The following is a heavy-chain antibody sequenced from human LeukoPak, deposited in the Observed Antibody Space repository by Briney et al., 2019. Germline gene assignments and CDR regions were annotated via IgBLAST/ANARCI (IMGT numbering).Heavy chain of an antibody. CDR2: IYHSGST. J-gene: IGHJ4*02. V-gene: IGHV4-38-2*01. Sequence: SETLSLTCAVSGYSISSDYYWGWLRQPPGNGLEWIGSIYHSGSTYYNPSLKSRVTMSVDTSRNQFSLTLTSVTAADTAVYYCARHPSEEQWPYYFDYWGQGTLVTVSS. D-gene: IGHD6-19*01. CDR3: ARHPSEEQWPYYFDY. CDR1: GYSISSDYY.